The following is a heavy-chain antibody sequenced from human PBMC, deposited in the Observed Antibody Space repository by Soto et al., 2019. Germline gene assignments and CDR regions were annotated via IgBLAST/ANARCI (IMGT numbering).Heavy chain of an antibody. V-gene: IGHV4-39*01. Sequence: ASETLSLTCTVPGGSISSSSYYWGWIRQPPGKGLEWIGSIYYSGSTYYNPSLKSRVTISVDTSKNQFSLKLSSVTAADTAVYYCARVRTVTTDYWGQGTLVTVSS. CDR1: GGSISSSSYY. CDR2: IYYSGST. CDR3: ARVRTVTTDY. J-gene: IGHJ4*02. D-gene: IGHD4-17*01.